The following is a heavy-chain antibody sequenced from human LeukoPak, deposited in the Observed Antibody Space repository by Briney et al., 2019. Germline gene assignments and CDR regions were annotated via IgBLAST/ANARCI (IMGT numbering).Heavy chain of an antibody. V-gene: IGHV4-59*08. CDR1: GGSISSHY. CDR2: IYYSGST. CDR3: ARKGAYYGDFDF. D-gene: IGHD2-21*01. Sequence: PSETLSLTCTVSGGSISSHYWSWIRQPPGKGLEWIGYIYYSGSTNYNPSLKSRVTISVDTSKNQFSLKVSSVTATDTAVYYCARKGAYYGDFDFWGQGTLVTVSS. J-gene: IGHJ4*02.